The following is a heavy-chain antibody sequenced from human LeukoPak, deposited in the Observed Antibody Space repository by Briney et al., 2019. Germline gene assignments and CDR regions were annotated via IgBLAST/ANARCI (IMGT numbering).Heavy chain of an antibody. D-gene: IGHD3-16*01. CDR2: IKSKTDGGTT. CDR3: ARDDALGDNALDI. CDR1: GFTFSNAW. V-gene: IGHV3-15*01. Sequence: GGSLRLSCAASGFTFSNAWMSWVRQAPGKGLEWVGRIKSKTDGGTTDYAAPVKGRFTISRDDSKNTLYLQMNSLRAEDTAVYYCARDDALGDNALDIWGQGTMVTVSS. J-gene: IGHJ3*02.